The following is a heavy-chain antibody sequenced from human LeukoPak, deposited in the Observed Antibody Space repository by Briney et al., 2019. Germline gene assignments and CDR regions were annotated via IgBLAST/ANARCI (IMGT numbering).Heavy chain of an antibody. D-gene: IGHD1-26*01. V-gene: IGHV1-18*01. J-gene: IGHJ2*01. CDR3: ARGPYSGSYFWYFDL. CDR2: ISAYNGNT. Sequence: GASVKDSCKASGYTFTSYGISWVRQAPRQGLEGMGWISAYNGNTNYAQKLQGRVTMTTDTSTSTAYMELRSLRSDDTAVYYGARGPYSGSYFWYFDLWGRGTLVTVSS. CDR1: GYTFTSYG.